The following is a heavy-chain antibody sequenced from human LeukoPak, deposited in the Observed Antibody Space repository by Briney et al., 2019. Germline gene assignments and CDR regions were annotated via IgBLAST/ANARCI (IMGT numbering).Heavy chain of an antibody. CDR1: GYTFTSYY. Sequence: ASVKLSCKASGYTFTSYYMHWVRQAPGQGLEWMGIINPSGGSTSYAQKFQGRVTMIRDTSTSTVYMELSSLRSEGTALYYCAGSYDWYFDLWGRGTLVTVSS. V-gene: IGHV1-46*03. CDR3: AGSYDWYFDL. J-gene: IGHJ2*01. D-gene: IGHD1-26*01. CDR2: INPSGGST.